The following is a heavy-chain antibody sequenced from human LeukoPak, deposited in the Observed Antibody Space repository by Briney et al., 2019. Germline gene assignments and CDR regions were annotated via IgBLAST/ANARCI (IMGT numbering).Heavy chain of an antibody. CDR2: INPNSGGT. CDR3: TVSAGSSGRFSYYYYMDV. CDR1: GYTFAGYY. Sequence: ASVKVSCKASGYTFAGYYMHWVRQAPGQGLEWMGRINPNSGGTNYAQKFQGRVTMTRDTSISTAYMELSRLRSDDTAVYYCTVSAGSSGRFSYYYYMDVWGKGTTVTVSS. D-gene: IGHD6-19*01. V-gene: IGHV1-2*06. J-gene: IGHJ6*03.